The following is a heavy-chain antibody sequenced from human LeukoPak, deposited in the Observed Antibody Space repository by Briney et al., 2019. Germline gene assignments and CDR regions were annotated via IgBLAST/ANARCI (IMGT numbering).Heavy chain of an antibody. CDR3: ARGRYARKILGYFDL. J-gene: IGHJ2*01. Sequence: SETLSLTCTVSGGSISIYYWSWVRQPAGKGLEWIGRIYTSGSTNYNPSLKSRVTMSVDTSKNQFSLKLSSVTAADTAVYSCARGRYARKILGYFDLWGRGTLVTVSS. CDR1: GGSISIYY. CDR2: IYTSGST. V-gene: IGHV4-4*07. D-gene: IGHD3-16*01.